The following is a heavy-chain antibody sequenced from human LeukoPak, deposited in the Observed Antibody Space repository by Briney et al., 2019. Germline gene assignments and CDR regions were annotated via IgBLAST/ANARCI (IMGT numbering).Heavy chain of an antibody. CDR1: GFTFDDYP. Sequence: GGSLRLSCAASGFTFDDYPMHWVRQGPGKGLEWLSLISGDGATTYYADSVKGRFTISRDNIKNSLYLQMNSLRTEDTALYYCAKDYHWGQGTLVTVSS. CDR3: AKDYH. CDR2: ISGDGATT. J-gene: IGHJ5*02. V-gene: IGHV3-43*02.